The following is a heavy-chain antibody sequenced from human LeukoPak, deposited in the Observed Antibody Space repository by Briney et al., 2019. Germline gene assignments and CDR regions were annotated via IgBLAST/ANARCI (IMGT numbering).Heavy chain of an antibody. J-gene: IGHJ4*02. CDR2: MNPNSGNT. CDR1: GYTFSAYD. V-gene: IGHV1-8*01. CDR3: ARVSQTPAYYYTSGYYYHGY. Sequence: ASVKVSCKASGYTFSAYDINWVRQATGQGLEWMGWMNPNSGNTGFAQKFQGRVTMTRDTSINTAYMELSNLRPEDTAVYYCARVSQTPAYYYTSGYYYHGYWGQGTRVTVSS. D-gene: IGHD3-22*01.